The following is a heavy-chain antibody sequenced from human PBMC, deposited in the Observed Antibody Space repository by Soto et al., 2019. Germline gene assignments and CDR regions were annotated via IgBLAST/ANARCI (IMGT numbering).Heavy chain of an antibody. CDR3: ARGLFNPPPVEMATISPPYFDY. CDR2: INHSGST. Sequence: PSETLSLTCAVYGGSFSGYYWSWIRQPPGKGLEWIGEINHSGSTNYNPSLKSRVTISVDTSKNQFSLKLSSVTAADTAVYYCARGLFNPPPVEMATISPPYFDYWGQGTLVTVSS. J-gene: IGHJ4*02. CDR1: GGSFSGYY. V-gene: IGHV4-34*01. D-gene: IGHD5-12*01.